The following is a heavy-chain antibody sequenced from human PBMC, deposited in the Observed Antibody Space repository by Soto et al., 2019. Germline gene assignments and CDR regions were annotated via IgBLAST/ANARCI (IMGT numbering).Heavy chain of an antibody. CDR3: ARFGPRNYWFSGKRGSNWFDP. V-gene: IGHV4-31*03. CDR2: IYYSGST. J-gene: IGHJ5*02. Sequence: SETLSLTCTVSGGSISSGGYYWSWIRQHPGKGLEWIGYIYYSGSTYYNPSLKSRVTISVDTSKNQFSLKLSSVTAADTAVYYCARFGPRNYWFSGKRGSNWFDPWGQGTLVTVSS. CDR1: GGSISSGGYY. D-gene: IGHD4-4*01.